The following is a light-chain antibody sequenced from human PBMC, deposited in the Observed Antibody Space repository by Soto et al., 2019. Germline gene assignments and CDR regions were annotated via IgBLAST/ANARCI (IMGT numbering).Light chain of an antibody. CDR3: VLYMGSGFVV. CDR2: STN. V-gene: IGLV8-61*01. J-gene: IGLJ2*01. Sequence: QAVVTQEPSFSVSPGGTVTLTCGLSSGSVSTSYYPSWYQQTPDQAPRTLIYSTNTRSSGVPDRFSGSILGNKAALTITGAQADDESDYYCVLYMGSGFVVFGGGTKVTVL. CDR1: SGSVSTSYY.